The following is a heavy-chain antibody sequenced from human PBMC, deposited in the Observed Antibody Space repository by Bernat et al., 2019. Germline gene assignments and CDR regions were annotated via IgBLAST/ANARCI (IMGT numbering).Heavy chain of an antibody. CDR1: GFTFSGDW. J-gene: IGHJ4*02. Sequence: EVKLVESGGGLIQPGGSLRLSCAASGFTFSGDWMHWVRQVPGRGLVWVSRINGDGTITDYADSVKVRFTISRDNAKNTLYLQMNSLRVEDTAVYYCVRSASGAAGFFDYWGPGSLVTVSS. CDR2: INGDGTIT. D-gene: IGHD6-19*01. V-gene: IGHV3-74*01. CDR3: VRSASGAAGFFDY.